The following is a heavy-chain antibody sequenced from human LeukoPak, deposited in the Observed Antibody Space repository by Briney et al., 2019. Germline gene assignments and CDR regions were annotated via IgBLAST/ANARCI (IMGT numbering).Heavy chain of an antibody. V-gene: IGHV3-21*01. D-gene: IGHD5-12*01. J-gene: IGHJ4*02. CDR2: ISSSSSYI. Sequence: PGGSLRLSCAASGFTFSSYSMNWVRHAPGKGLEWVSSISSSSSYIYYADSVKGRFTISRDNAKNSLYLQMNSLRAEDTAVYYCARDGVATFDYWGQGTLVTVSS. CDR1: GFTFSSYS. CDR3: ARDGVATFDY.